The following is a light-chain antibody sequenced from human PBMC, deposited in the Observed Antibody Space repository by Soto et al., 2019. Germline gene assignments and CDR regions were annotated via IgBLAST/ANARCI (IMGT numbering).Light chain of an antibody. V-gene: IGKV3-20*01. CDR3: QQYGSSPFT. Sequence: IVLTQAPCTLSLSPGERGTLSCRASQSVSSSYLAWYQQKPGQAPRLLIYGASSRATGIPDRFSGSGSGTDFTLTISRLEPEDFAVYYCQQYGSSPFTFGQGTRLEIK. CDR1: QSVSSSY. CDR2: GAS. J-gene: IGKJ5*01.